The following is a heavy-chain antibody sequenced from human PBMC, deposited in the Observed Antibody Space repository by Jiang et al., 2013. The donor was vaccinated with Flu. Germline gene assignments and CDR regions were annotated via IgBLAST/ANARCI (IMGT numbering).Heavy chain of an antibody. Sequence: QLLESGGGLVQPGRSLRLSCAASGFTFDDYAMHWVRQAPGKGLEWVSGISWNSGSIGYADSVKGRFTISRDNAKNSLYLQMNSLRAEDTALYYCAKEVTDAAAAGTGSAFDIWGQGTMVTVSS. CDR2: ISWNSGSI. V-gene: IGHV3-9*01. J-gene: IGHJ3*02. D-gene: IGHD6-13*01. CDR3: AKEVTDAAAAGTGSAFDI. CDR1: GFTFDDYA.